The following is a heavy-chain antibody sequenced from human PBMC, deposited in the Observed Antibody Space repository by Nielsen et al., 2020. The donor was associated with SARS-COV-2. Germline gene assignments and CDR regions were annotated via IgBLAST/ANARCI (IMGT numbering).Heavy chain of an antibody. D-gene: IGHD5-12*01. J-gene: IGHJ4*02. Sequence: GSLRLSCAASGFSFSTSWMNWVRQGPGKRLEWVANINPDGSMKRHVDSVMGRFTISRDNARDSLYLQMNSLRAEDTAVYFCAGGADIVAMDGGYAFWGQGTLVTVSS. V-gene: IGHV3-7*05. CDR2: INPDGSMK. CDR3: AGGADIVAMDGGYAF. CDR1: GFSFSTSW.